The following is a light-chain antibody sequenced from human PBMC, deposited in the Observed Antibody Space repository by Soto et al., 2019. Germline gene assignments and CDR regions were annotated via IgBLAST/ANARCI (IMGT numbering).Light chain of an antibody. CDR2: GAS. CDR1: QSVSNNY. J-gene: IGKJ1*01. V-gene: IGKV3-20*01. Sequence: EIVLTQSPGTLSLSPGERATLSCRASQSVSNNYLSLYQQKPGLAPRLLISGASNRAAGIPDRFSGSGSGTDFTLTISRLEPEDFAVYYCQQYDSSPRTFGQGTKVDI. CDR3: QQYDSSPRT.